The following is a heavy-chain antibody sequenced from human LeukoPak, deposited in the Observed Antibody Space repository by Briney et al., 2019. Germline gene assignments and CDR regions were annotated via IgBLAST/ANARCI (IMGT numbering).Heavy chain of an antibody. V-gene: IGHV3-23*01. J-gene: IGHJ3*02. CDR3: AKDQGDSSGYYYYLHDAFDI. D-gene: IGHD3-22*01. CDR2: ISGSGGST. CDR1: GFSFSSYS. Sequence: GGSLRLSCEASGFSFSSYSMTWVRQAPGKGLEWVSAISGSGGSTYYADSVKGRFTISRDNSKNTLYLQMNSLRAEDTAVYYCAKDQGDSSGYYYYLHDAFDIWGQGTMVTVSS.